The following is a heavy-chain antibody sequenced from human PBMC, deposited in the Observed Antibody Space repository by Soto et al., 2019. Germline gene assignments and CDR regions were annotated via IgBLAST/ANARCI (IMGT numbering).Heavy chain of an antibody. CDR3: ARQQYYYDSSAEPQSAFEI. J-gene: IGHJ3*02. Sequence: ASVKVSCKASGGTFSSYAISWVRQAPGQGLEWMGGIIPIFGTANYAQKFQGRVTITADESTSTAYMELSSLRSEDTAVYYCARQQYYYDSSAEPQSAFEIWGQGTMVTVSS. CDR2: IIPIFGTA. D-gene: IGHD3-22*01. V-gene: IGHV1-69*13. CDR1: GGTFSSYA.